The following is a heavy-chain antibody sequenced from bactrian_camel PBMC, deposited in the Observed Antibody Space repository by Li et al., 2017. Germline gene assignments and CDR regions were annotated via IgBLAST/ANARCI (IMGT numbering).Heavy chain of an antibody. J-gene: IGHJ7*01. CDR1: GFTFSSYY. V-gene: IGHV3S6*01. CDR2: IYADDGRT. D-gene: IGHD1*01. Sequence: HVQLVESGGGLVQPGGSLRPSCAASGFTFSSYYMNWVRQAPGKGLEWVSSIYADDGRTNSADSVKGRFTISRDNIKNMVYLQMNSLKHEDTATYYCAADSYKQYCTTGAYVDGGMDYWGKGTQVTVSS.